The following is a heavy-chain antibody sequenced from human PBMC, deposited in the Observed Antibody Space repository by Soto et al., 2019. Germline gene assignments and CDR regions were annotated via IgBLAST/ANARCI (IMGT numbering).Heavy chain of an antibody. CDR1: GYTFTIYG. CDR3: ARVAHDILTGYYNH. D-gene: IGHD3-9*01. J-gene: IGHJ5*02. V-gene: IGHV1-18*01. Sequence: ASVKVSCKASGYTFTIYGISWVRQAPGQGLEWMGWISAYNGNTNYAQKLQGRVTMTTDTSTSTAYMELRSLRSDDTAVYYCARVAHDILTGYYNHWGQGTLVTVSS. CDR2: ISAYNGNT.